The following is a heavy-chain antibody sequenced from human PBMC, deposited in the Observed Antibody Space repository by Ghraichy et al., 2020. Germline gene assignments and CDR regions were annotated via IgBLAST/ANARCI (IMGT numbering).Heavy chain of an antibody. CDR3: ARGGYYDSSGYPRFDY. CDR2: ISSSGSTI. D-gene: IGHD3-22*01. V-gene: IGHV3-48*03. CDR1: GFTFSSYE. J-gene: IGHJ4*02. Sequence: LSLTCAASGFTFSSYEMNWVRQAPGKGLEWVSYISSSGSTIYYADSVKGRFTISRDNAKNSLYLQMNSLRAEDTAVYYCARGGYYDSSGYPRFDYWGQGTLVTVSS.